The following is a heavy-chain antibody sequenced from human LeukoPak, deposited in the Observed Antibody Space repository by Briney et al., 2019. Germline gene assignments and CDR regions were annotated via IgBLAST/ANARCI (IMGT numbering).Heavy chain of an antibody. CDR1: GYSISSGYY. CDR2: IYHSGST. D-gene: IGHD5-24*01. CDR3: ARDQRVEMATSFRGFDY. J-gene: IGHJ4*02. V-gene: IGHV4-38-2*02. Sequence: SETLSLTCTVSGYSISSGYYWGWIRQPPGKGLEWIGSIYHSGSTYYNPSLKSRVTISVDTSKNQFSLKLSSVTAADTAVYYCARDQRVEMATSFRGFDYWGQGTLVTVSS.